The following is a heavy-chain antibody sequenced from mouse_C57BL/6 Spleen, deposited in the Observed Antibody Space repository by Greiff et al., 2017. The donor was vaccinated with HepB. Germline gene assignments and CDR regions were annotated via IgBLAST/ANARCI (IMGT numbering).Heavy chain of an antibody. D-gene: IGHD2-2*01. CDR2: ISDGGSYT. Sequence: EVKLVESGGGLVKPGGSLKLSCAASGFTFSSYAMSWVRQTPEKRLEWVATISDGGSYTYYPDNVKGRFTISRDNAKNNLYLQMSHLKSEDTAMYYCARVLYGYDGFAYWGQGTLVTVSA. CDR1: GFTFSSYA. V-gene: IGHV5-4*03. J-gene: IGHJ3*01. CDR3: ARVLYGYDGFAY.